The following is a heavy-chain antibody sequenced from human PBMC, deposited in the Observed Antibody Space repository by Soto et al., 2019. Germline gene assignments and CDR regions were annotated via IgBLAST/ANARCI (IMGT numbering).Heavy chain of an antibody. CDR3: ARDPGLEKQLVGGAFDI. V-gene: IGHV6-1*01. Sequence: SQTLSLTCAISGDSVSSNSAAWNWIGQSPSRGLEWLGRTYYRSKWYNDYAVSVKSRITINPDTSKDQFSLQLNSVTPEDTAVYYCARDPGLEKQLVGGAFDIWGQGTMVTVSS. CDR1: GDSVSSNSAA. CDR2: TYYRSKWYN. J-gene: IGHJ3*02. D-gene: IGHD6-13*01.